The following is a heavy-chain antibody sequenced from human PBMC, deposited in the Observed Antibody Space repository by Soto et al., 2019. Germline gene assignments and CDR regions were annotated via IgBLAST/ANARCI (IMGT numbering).Heavy chain of an antibody. D-gene: IGHD3-22*01. CDR3: ARHGGVDYDSSGYNYALDY. V-gene: IGHV5-10-1*01. CDR1: GYSFRNNW. CDR2: IDLTDSYT. Sequence: PGESLKISCKGSGYSFRNNWITWVRQMPGKGLEWMGRIDLTDSYTIYSPSCQGHVSFSSDTSINTAYLQWSSVRASATAMYYCARHGGVDYDSSGYNYALDYWGQGTPVTVSS. J-gene: IGHJ4*02.